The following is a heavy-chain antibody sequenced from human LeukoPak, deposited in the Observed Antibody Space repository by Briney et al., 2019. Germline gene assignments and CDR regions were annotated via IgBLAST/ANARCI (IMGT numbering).Heavy chain of an antibody. CDR1: GFTFSSYA. CDR2: ISGSGGST. V-gene: IGHV3-23*01. J-gene: IGHJ4*02. CDR3: AKAPVTTCSGAYCYPFDY. D-gene: IGHD2-15*01. Sequence: GGSLRLSCAASGFTFSSYAMSWVRQAPGKGLEWVSAISGSGGSTYYADSVKGRFTISRDNSKNPLYLQMNSLRAEDTAVYYCAKAPVTTCSGAYCYPFDYWGQGTLVTVSS.